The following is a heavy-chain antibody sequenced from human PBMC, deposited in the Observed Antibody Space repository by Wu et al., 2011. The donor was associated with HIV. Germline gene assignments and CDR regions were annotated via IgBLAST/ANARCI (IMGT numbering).Heavy chain of an antibody. J-gene: IGHJ3*02. CDR1: GGTFKNYA. Sequence: QVQLVQSGAEVKKPGSSVKVSCKASGGTFKNYAFSWVRQAPGQGLEWMGRIIPIFGTTNYAQKFQGRLTITADESTTTAYMELSSLRSDDTAVYYCAGEDWDYYDSSDAHDVFDIWGQGTKVTVSS. CDR2: IIPIFGTT. V-gene: IGHV1-69*18. CDR3: AGEDWDYYDSSDAHDVFDI. D-gene: IGHD3-22*01.